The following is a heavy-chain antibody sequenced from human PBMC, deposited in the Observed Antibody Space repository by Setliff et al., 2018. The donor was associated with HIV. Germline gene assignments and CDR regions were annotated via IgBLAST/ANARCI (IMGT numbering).Heavy chain of an antibody. D-gene: IGHD6-19*01. CDR3: AKGGANGWYGGYFQH. J-gene: IGHJ1*01. Sequence: GGSLRLSCAASGFTFSSYAMSWVRQAPGKGLEWVSGISASGGSIYYADSVKGRFTISRDNSKNTLYLQMSSLRAEDKAVYYCAKGGANGWYGGYFQHWGQGTLVTVSS. V-gene: IGHV3-23*01. CDR1: GFTFSSYA. CDR2: ISASGGSI.